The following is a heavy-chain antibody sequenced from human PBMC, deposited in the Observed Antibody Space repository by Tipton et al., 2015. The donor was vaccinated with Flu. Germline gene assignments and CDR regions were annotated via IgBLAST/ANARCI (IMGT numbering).Heavy chain of an antibody. Sequence: GLVKPSETLSLTCTVSGGSIRSYYWSWIRQPAGKGLEWIGRIHSSGSSSYNPSLKRRVTMSVDTSKNQFSLRLSFVTAADTAVYYCVKGTRGGDHWFDPWSQGSLVTVSS. CDR3: VKGTRGGDHWFDP. CDR1: GGSIRSYY. D-gene: IGHD3-16*01. CDR2: IHSSGSS. J-gene: IGHJ5*02. V-gene: IGHV4-4*07.